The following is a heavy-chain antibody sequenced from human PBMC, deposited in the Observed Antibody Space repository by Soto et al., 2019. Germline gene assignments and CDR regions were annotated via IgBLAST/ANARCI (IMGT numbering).Heavy chain of an antibody. J-gene: IGHJ5*02. Sequence: QVQMQESGPGLVKPSQTLYLTCSVSGGSIIDSGSFYWNWIRQHPGKGLEWIGYIYYSGSTYYIRSLKSRATISLDTSKNQFSLKLTSVTAADTAIYYCARGEVVASNWFDPWGQGTLVTVSS. CDR1: GGSIIDSGSFY. V-gene: IGHV4-31*03. D-gene: IGHD2-15*01. CDR2: IYYSGST. CDR3: ARGEVVASNWFDP.